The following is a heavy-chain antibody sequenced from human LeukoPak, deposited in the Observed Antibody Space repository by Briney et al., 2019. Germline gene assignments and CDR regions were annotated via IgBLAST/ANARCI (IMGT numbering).Heavy chain of an antibody. Sequence: GGSLRLSCAASGFTFSSYDMHWVRQATGKGLEWVSAIGTAGDTYYPGSVKGRFTISRENAKNSLYLQMNSLRAEDTAVYYCARDLYSGYSSSWYHFGYYGMDVWGQGTTVTVSS. J-gene: IGHJ6*02. CDR3: ARDLYSGYSSSWYHFGYYGMDV. CDR2: IGTAGDT. V-gene: IGHV3-13*01. D-gene: IGHD6-13*01. CDR1: GFTFSSYD.